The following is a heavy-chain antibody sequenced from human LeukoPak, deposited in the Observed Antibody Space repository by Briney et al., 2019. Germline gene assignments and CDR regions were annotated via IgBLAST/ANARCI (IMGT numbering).Heavy chain of an antibody. CDR3: AREAWELHFAFDI. CDR1: GFTFSDYY. CDR2: ISSSGSTI. Sequence: GGSLRLSCAASGFTFSDYYMSWIRQAPGKGLEWVSYISSSGSTIYYADSVKGRFTISRDNAKNSLYLQMNSLRAEDTAVYYCAREAWELHFAFDIWGQGTMVTVSS. V-gene: IGHV3-11*04. J-gene: IGHJ3*02. D-gene: IGHD1-26*01.